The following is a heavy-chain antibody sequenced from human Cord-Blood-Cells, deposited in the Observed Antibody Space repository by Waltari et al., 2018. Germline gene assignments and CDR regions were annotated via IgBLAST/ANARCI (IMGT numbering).Heavy chain of an antibody. V-gene: IGHV2-5*02. CDR1: GFSLSTSGVG. D-gene: IGHD2-2*02. Sequence: GFSLSTSGVGVGWIRQPPGKALEWLALIYWDDDKRYSPSLKSRLTITKDTSKNQVVLTMTNMDPVDTATYYCAHIVVPAAIPYFDYWGQGTLVTVSS. CDR3: AHIVVPAAIPYFDY. J-gene: IGHJ4*02. CDR2: IYWDDDK.